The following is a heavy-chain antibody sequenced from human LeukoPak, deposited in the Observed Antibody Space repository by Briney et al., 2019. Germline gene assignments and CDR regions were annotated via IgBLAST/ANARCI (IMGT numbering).Heavy chain of an antibody. J-gene: IGHJ4*02. CDR1: GGTFSSYA. Sequence: SVKVSCKASGGTFSSYAISWVRQAPGQGLEWMGRIIPIFGTANYAQKFQGRVTITTDESTSTAYMKLSSLRSEDTAVYYCARDKFGEENYYDSSGSLDYWGQGTLVTVSS. CDR2: IIPIFGTA. CDR3: ARDKFGEENYYDSSGSLDY. D-gene: IGHD3-22*01. V-gene: IGHV1-69*05.